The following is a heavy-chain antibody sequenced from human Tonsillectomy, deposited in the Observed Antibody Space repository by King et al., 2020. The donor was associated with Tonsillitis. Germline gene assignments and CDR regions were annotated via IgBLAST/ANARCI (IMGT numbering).Heavy chain of an antibody. CDR2: ISYDGSNK. V-gene: IGHV3-30*18. J-gene: IGHJ4*02. D-gene: IGHD6-19*01. Sequence: VQLVESGGGVVQPGRSLRLSCAASGFTFSSYGMHWVRQAPGKGLEWVAVISYDGSNKYYADSVKGRFTISRDNSKNTLYLQMNSLRAEDTAVYYCAKAPIAVAGRKEFDYWGQGTLVNFSS. CDR3: AKAPIAVAGRKEFDY. CDR1: GFTFSSYG.